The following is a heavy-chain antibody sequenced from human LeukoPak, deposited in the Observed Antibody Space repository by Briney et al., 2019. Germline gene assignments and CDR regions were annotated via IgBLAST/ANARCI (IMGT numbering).Heavy chain of an antibody. CDR3: ATDPSDYDILTGYHLPNYGMDV. J-gene: IGHJ6*02. CDR2: ISAYNGNT. CDR1: GYTFTRYG. V-gene: IGHV1-18*01. D-gene: IGHD3-9*01. Sequence: ASVKDSCKASGYTFTRYGISGVRQAPGRGLEWMGWISAYNGNTNYAKKLRGRVTMTTDTTTSTAYMELRRLSSDDTAVYYCATDPSDYDILTGYHLPNYGMDVWGQGTTVTVSS.